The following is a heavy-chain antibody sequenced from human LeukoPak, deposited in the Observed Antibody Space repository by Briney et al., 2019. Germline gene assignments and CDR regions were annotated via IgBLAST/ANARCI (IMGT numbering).Heavy chain of an antibody. CDR3: ARGYSSGGYYYYYMDV. CDR2: INWNGGST. Sequence: GGSLRLSGAASGFTFDDYGMSWVRQAPGKGLEWVSGINWNGGSTGYADSVKGRFTISRDNAKNSLYLQMNSLRAEDTALYYCARGYSSGGYYYYYMDVWGKGTTVTVSS. V-gene: IGHV3-20*04. D-gene: IGHD6-19*01. J-gene: IGHJ6*03. CDR1: GFTFDDYG.